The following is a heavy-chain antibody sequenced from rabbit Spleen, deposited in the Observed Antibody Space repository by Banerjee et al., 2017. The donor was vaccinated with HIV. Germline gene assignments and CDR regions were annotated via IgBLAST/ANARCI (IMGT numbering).Heavy chain of an antibody. CDR2: INIVTGKS. D-gene: IGHD1-1*01. J-gene: IGHJ3*01. Sequence: QSLEESGGDLVKPGASLTLTCIASGVSLNDKDVMCWVRQAPGKGLEWIACINIVTGKSVYASWAKGRFTFSKTSSTTVTLQMTSLTAADRAAYFCARDLVGVIGWNFYLWGQGTLVTVS. CDR1: GVSLNDKDV. CDR3: ARDLVGVIGWNFYL. V-gene: IGHV1S40*01.